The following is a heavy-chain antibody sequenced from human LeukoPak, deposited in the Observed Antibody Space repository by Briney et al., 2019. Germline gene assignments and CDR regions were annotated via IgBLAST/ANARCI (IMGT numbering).Heavy chain of an antibody. CDR2: IWYDGSNK. Sequence: GGSLRLSCAASGFTFSSYGMHWVRQAPGKGLEWVAVIWYDGSNKYYADSVKGRFTISRDNSKNTLYLQMNSLRAEDTAVYYCARDHYDYVWGSHRPLYYFDYWGQGTLVTVS. D-gene: IGHD3-16*02. CDR3: ARDHYDYVWGSHRPLYYFDY. V-gene: IGHV3-33*01. CDR1: GFTFSSYG. J-gene: IGHJ4*02.